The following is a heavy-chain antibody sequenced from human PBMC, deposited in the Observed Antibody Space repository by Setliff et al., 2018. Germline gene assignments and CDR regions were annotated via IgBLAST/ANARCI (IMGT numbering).Heavy chain of an antibody. D-gene: IGHD1-1*01. CDR3: ARTGTYRYFDY. Sequence: SETLSLTCAVSGFSITSGYYWAWIRQPPGKGLEWVGRIYYSGNTYYNASLKSRLTISVDPSKNQFSLKLNSVTAADTAVYYCARTGTYRYFDYWGRGTLVTVSS. J-gene: IGHJ4*02. V-gene: IGHV4-38-2*01. CDR2: IYYSGNT. CDR1: GFSITSGYY.